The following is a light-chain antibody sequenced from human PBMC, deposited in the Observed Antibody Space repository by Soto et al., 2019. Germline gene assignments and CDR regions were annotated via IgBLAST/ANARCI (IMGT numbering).Light chain of an antibody. V-gene: IGKV3-20*01. CDR1: QSVSSNN. J-gene: IGKJ4*01. CDR2: GAS. Sequence: EIVLTQSPGTLSLSPGERATLSCRASQSVSSNNLAWYQQKPGQAPRLLIHGASSRATGIPDRFSGSGSGTDFTLTISRLEPEDFAVYYCQQFGSSLLTFGGGTKVEIK. CDR3: QQFGSSLLT.